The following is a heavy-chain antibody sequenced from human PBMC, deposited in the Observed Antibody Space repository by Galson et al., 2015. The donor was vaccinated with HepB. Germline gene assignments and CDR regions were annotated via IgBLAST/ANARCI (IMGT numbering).Heavy chain of an antibody. D-gene: IGHD4-17*01. Sequence: SVKVSCKASGYAFTRSNMHWVRQAPGQGLEWMGIISPKGGSTTYAQKFQGRLTTTRDTSTSTVYMELSSLRFEVTAVYYCAKDNGDWSADYWGQGTLVTVSS. CDR3: AKDNGDWSADY. CDR2: ISPKGGST. CDR1: GYAFTRSN. J-gene: IGHJ4*02. V-gene: IGHV1-46*01.